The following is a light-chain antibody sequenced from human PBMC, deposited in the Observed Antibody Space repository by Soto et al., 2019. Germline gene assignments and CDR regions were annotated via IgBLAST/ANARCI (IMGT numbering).Light chain of an antibody. CDR1: SSDIGGYNY. CDR3: SSYTSRKTLGVI. J-gene: IGLJ2*01. V-gene: IGLV2-14*03. Sequence: QSALTQPASVSGSPGQSITISCTGTSSDIGGYNYVSWYQQHPGKAPKLMIYYVSNRPSGVSKRFSGTKSGNTASLTISGLQAEDEADYYCSSYTSRKTLGVIFGGGTKLTVL. CDR2: YVS.